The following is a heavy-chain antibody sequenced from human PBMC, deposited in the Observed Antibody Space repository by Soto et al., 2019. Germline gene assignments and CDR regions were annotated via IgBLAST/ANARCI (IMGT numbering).Heavy chain of an antibody. Sequence: PGESLKISCKGSGYSFTSYWIGWVRQMPGKGLEWMGIIYPGDSETRYSPSFQGQVTISADKSISTAYLQWSSLKASDTAMYYCARHRARSIVARPVPVDLWFDPWGQGTLVTVSS. D-gene: IGHD6-6*01. CDR2: IYPGDSET. J-gene: IGHJ5*02. V-gene: IGHV5-51*01. CDR3: ARHRARSIVARPVPVDLWFDP. CDR1: GYSFTSYW.